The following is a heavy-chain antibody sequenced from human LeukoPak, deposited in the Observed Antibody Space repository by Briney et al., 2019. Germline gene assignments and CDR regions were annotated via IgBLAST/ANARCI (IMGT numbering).Heavy chain of an antibody. J-gene: IGHJ3*02. Sequence: PGESLKISCKGSGYSFTNYWIGWVRQMPGKGLEWMGTIYPGDSDTRYSPSFQGQVTISADKSISTAYLQWSSLKASDTAVYFCARTACNSTNCYVNGAFDIWAKGQWSPSLQ. V-gene: IGHV5-51*01. CDR1: GYSFTNYW. CDR3: ARTACNSTNCYVNGAFDI. D-gene: IGHD2-2*01. CDR2: IYPGDSDT.